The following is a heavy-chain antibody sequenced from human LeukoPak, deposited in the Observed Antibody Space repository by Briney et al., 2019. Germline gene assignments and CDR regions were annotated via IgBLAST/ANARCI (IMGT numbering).Heavy chain of an antibody. V-gene: IGHV3-21*01. CDR2: INSSSSYI. CDR1: GFTFSSYA. D-gene: IGHD6-13*01. CDR3: ARDLSAAGWSSTGGPNYYMDV. Sequence: GGSLRLSCAASGFTFSSYAMHWVRQAPGKGLEWVSSINSSSSYIYYADSVKGRFTISRDNAKNSLYLQMNSLRAEDTAVYYCARDLSAAGWSSTGGPNYYMDVWGKGTTVTVSS. J-gene: IGHJ6*03.